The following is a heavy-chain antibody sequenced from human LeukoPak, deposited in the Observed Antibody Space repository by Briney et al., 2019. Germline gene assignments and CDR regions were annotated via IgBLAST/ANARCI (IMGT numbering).Heavy chain of an antibody. D-gene: IGHD1-26*01. V-gene: IGHV3-30*18. CDR1: GFTFSSYG. CDR2: ISYDGSNK. J-gene: IGHJ4*02. Sequence: GRSLRLSCAASGFTFSSYGMHWVRQAPGKGLEWVAVISYDGSNKYYADSVKGRFTISRDNSKNTPYLQMNSLRAEDTAVYYCAKDAREEGCYFDYWGQGTLVTVST. CDR3: AKDAREEGCYFDY.